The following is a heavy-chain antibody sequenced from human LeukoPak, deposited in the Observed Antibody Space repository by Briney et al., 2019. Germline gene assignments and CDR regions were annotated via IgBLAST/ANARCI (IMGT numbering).Heavy chain of an antibody. CDR3: ARGCSGGRCYGDY. D-gene: IGHD2-15*01. CDR2: INSDGSST. J-gene: IGHJ4*02. CDR1: GFTFSSYW. Sequence: GGSLRLSCAASGFTFSSYWMHWVRQAPGKGLVWVSRINSDGSSTNYADSVKGRFTISRDNAKNTLYLQMNSLRAEDTAVYYCARGCSGGRCYGDYWGQGTLVTVSS. V-gene: IGHV3-74*01.